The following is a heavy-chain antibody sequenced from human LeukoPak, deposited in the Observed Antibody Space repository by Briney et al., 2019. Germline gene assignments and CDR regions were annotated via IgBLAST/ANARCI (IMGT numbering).Heavy chain of an antibody. CDR1: GGTFSSYA. CDR3: ARVAPSYYDILTLYGMDV. D-gene: IGHD3-9*01. Sequence: SVKVSCTASGGTFSSYAISWVRQAPGQALEWMGRIIPILGIANYAQKFQGRVTITADKSTSTAYMELSSLRSEDTAVYYCARVAPSYYDILTLYGMDVWGQGTTVTVSS. J-gene: IGHJ6*02. CDR2: IIPILGIA. V-gene: IGHV1-69*04.